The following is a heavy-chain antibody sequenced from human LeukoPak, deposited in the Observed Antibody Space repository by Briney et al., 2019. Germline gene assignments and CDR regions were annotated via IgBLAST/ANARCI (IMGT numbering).Heavy chain of an antibody. CDR3: ARVGGMTTINNAAFDI. D-gene: IGHD5-24*01. V-gene: IGHV4-59*01. CDR2: IYHSGST. J-gene: IGHJ3*02. CDR1: GGSINTYY. Sequence: PSETLSLTCSVSGGTLSGGSINTYYWNWIRQPPGKGLEWIGYIYHSGSTNYNPSLKSRVTISLDTSKNQFSLKLTSVTAADTAIYYCARVGGMTTINNAAFDIWGRGTMVTVSS.